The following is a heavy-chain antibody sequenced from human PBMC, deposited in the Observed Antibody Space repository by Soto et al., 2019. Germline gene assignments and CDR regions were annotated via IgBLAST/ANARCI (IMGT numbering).Heavy chain of an antibody. V-gene: IGHV4-59*12. J-gene: IGHJ4*02. Sequence: PSETLSLTCTVSGGSISSYYWSWIRQPPGKGLEWIGYIYFSGGTNYNPSLKSRVTISVDTSKNQFSLKLSSVTAADTAVYYCAREGRSWYGSIWDYWGQGTLVTVSS. CDR3: AREGRSWYGSIWDY. CDR2: IYFSGGT. D-gene: IGHD6-13*01. CDR1: GGSISSYY.